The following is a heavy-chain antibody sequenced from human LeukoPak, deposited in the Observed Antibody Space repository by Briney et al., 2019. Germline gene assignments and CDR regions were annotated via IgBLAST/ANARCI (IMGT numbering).Heavy chain of an antibody. J-gene: IGHJ4*02. D-gene: IGHD3-10*01. CDR3: AREIRVWFGEATFDY. CDR1: GFTFSSYS. CDR2: ISSSSTTI. V-gene: IGHV3-48*01. Sequence: GGSLRLSCAASGFTFSSYSMNWVRQAPGKGLEWLSYISSSSTTIYYADSVQGRFTISRDNAKNSLYLQMNSLRAEDTAVYYCAREIRVWFGEATFDYWGQGTLVTVSS.